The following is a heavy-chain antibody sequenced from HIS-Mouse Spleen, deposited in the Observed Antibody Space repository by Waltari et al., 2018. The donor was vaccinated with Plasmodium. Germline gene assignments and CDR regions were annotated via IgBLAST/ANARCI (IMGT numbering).Heavy chain of an antibody. Sequence: QVQLVQSGAEVKKPGASVKVSCKASGYTFTGYYMHWVRQAPGPGLEWMGWFNPKSGGKNNAQKFQGRVTMTRDTSISTAYMELSRLRSDDTAVYYCARVLGYKAAAGTFVEYFQHWGQGTLVTVSS. CDR2: FNPKSGGK. CDR1: GYTFTGYY. J-gene: IGHJ1*01. V-gene: IGHV1-2*02. D-gene: IGHD6-13*01. CDR3: ARVLGYKAAAGTFVEYFQH.